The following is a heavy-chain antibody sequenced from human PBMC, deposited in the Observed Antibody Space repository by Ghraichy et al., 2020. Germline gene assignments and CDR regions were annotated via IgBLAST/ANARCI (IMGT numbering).Heavy chain of an antibody. CDR1: GFTFSSYA. Sequence: GESLNISCAASGFTFSSYAMSWVRQAPGKGLEWVSAISGSGGSTYYADSVKGRFTISRDNSKNTLYLQMNSLRVEDTAVYFCAKHPIYSPGGLAGNTFFDYRGQGTLVTVSS. D-gene: IGHD2/OR15-2a*01. CDR3: AKHPIYSPGGLAGNTFFDY. CDR2: ISGSGGST. V-gene: IGHV3-23*01. J-gene: IGHJ4*02.